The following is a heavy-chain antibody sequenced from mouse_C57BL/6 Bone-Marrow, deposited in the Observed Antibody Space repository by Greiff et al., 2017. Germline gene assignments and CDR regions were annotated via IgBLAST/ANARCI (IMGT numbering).Heavy chain of an antibody. CDR1: GYTFTDYY. J-gene: IGHJ1*03. V-gene: IGHV1-75*01. D-gene: IGHD1-1*02. CDR2: IFPGSGST. Sequence: QVQLQQSGPELVKPGASVKISCKASGYTFTDYYIHWVKQRPGQGLEWIGWIFPGSGSTYYNEKFKGKATLTADKSSSTAYMELRSLTSEDSAVYFCARWCYWYFDVWGTGTTVTVSS. CDR3: ARWCYWYFDV.